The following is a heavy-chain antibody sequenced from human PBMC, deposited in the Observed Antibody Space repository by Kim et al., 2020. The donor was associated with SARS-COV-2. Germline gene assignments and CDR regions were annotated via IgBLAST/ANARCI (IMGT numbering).Heavy chain of an antibody. CDR1: GGTFSSYA. D-gene: IGHD3-22*01. CDR3: ARWEYYYDSSGYRDY. Sequence: SVKVSCKASGGTFSSYAISWVRQAPGQGLEWMGGIIPIFGTANYAQKFQGRVTITADESTSTAYMELSSLRSEDTAVYYCARWEYYYDSSGYRDYWGQGTLVTVSS. J-gene: IGHJ4*02. V-gene: IGHV1-69*13. CDR2: IIPIFGTA.